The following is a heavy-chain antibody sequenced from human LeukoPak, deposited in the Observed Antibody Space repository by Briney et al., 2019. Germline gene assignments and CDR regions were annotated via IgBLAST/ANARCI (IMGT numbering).Heavy chain of an antibody. Sequence: GGSLRLSCVASGFTFSNYWMSWVRQAPGKRLEWVANINQDGSEKAYVDSVKGRFTISRDNAKNSLYLQMNSLRAEDTALYYCARDQGAAGDYWGQGTLVTVSS. J-gene: IGHJ4*02. CDR1: GFTFSNYW. CDR3: ARDQGAAGDY. D-gene: IGHD6-13*01. V-gene: IGHV3-7*01. CDR2: INQDGSEK.